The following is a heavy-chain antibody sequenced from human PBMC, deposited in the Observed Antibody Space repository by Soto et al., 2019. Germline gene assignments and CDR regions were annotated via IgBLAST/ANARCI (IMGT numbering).Heavy chain of an antibody. Sequence: GGSLRLSCAASGFTFSSYAMSWVRQAPGKGLEWVSSISSSSSYIYYADSVKGRFTISRDNAKNSLYLQMNSLRAEDAAIYYCVRENYYYGMDVWGQGTAVTVSS. CDR2: ISSSSSYI. CDR3: VRENYYYGMDV. V-gene: IGHV3-21*01. J-gene: IGHJ6*02. CDR1: GFTFSSYA.